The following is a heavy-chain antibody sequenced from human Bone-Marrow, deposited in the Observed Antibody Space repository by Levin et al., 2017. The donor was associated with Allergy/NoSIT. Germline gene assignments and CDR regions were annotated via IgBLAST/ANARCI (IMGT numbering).Heavy chain of an antibody. CDR3: GRGPDDSSSGDWLDP. CDR2: INPIRGAT. Sequence: PGESLKISCKTSGYSFTDHYIHWVRQAPGHGLEWLGWINPIRGATKYAEKFHGRVAMTMDRSITTVYLEVNWLRSDDTAVYYCGRGPDDSSSGDWLDPWGQGTLVTVSS. CDR1: GYSFTDHY. J-gene: IGHJ5*02. D-gene: IGHD6-6*01. V-gene: IGHV1-2*02.